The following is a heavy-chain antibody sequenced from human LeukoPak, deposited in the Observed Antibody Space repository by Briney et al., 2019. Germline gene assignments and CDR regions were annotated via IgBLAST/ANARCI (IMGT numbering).Heavy chain of an antibody. D-gene: IGHD2-2*01. Sequence: QPGGSLRLSCAASGFTFSSYAMHWVRQAPGKGLEWVAVISYDGSNKYYADSVKGRFTISRDNSKNTLYLQMNSLRAEDTAVYYCARQTLLGSYARDYWGQGTLVTVSS. V-gene: IGHV3-30*04. CDR1: GFTFSSYA. J-gene: IGHJ4*02. CDR2: ISYDGSNK. CDR3: ARQTLLGSYARDY.